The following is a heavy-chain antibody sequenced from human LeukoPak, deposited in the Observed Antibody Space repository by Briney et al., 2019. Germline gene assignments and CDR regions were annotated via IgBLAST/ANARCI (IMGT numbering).Heavy chain of an antibody. V-gene: IGHV1-2*02. J-gene: IGHJ4*02. CDR1: GYTFTGYY. CDR3: VRGFSSSFVFDY. Sequence: ASVKVSCKASGYTFTGYYMHWVRQAPGQGLEWMGWINPNSGGTNYAQKFQGRVTITRDTSFSTDYMDLIRVRSDDTAVYYCVRGFSSSFVFDYWGQGTLVTVSS. CDR2: INPNSGGT. D-gene: IGHD6-13*01.